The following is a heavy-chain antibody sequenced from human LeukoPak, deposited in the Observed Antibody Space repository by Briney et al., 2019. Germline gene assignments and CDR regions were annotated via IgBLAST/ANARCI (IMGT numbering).Heavy chain of an antibody. CDR1: NGSISSYY. D-gene: IGHD5-18*01. CDR3: ARHRYSYGSYYFDY. J-gene: IGHJ4*02. CDR2: IYYSGST. V-gene: IGHV4-59*08. Sequence: NPSETLPLTCTVSNGSISSYYWSWTRQPPGKGLEWIGYIYYSGSTNYNPSLKSRVTISVDTPKNQFSLKLSSVTAADTAVYYCARHRYSYGSYYFDYWGQGTLVTVSS.